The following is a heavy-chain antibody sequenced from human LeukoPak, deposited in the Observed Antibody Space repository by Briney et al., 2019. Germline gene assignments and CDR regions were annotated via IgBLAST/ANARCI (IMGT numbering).Heavy chain of an antibody. Sequence: ASVKVSCKTSGYTFTDYYMHWVRQAPGQGLEWMGWINPNSGDTNYAQKFQGRVTMTRDTSTSTVYMELSSLRSEDTAVYYCAGVEMATISAFDIWGQGTMVTVSS. D-gene: IGHD5-24*01. J-gene: IGHJ3*02. V-gene: IGHV1-2*02. CDR3: AGVEMATISAFDI. CDR1: GYTFTDYY. CDR2: INPNSGDT.